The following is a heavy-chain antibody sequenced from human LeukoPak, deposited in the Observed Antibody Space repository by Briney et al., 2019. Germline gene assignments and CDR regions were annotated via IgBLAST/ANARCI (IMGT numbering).Heavy chain of an antibody. J-gene: IGHJ4*02. CDR2: ISGSGGST. CDR1: GFTFNSYS. Sequence: GGSLRLSCAASGFTFNSYSINWVRQAPGKGLEWVSAISGSGGSTYYADSVKGRSTISRDNSKNTLYLQMNSLRAEDTAVYYCANHYGSGSYYYWGQGTLVTVSS. CDR3: ANHYGSGSYYY. V-gene: IGHV3-23*01. D-gene: IGHD3-10*01.